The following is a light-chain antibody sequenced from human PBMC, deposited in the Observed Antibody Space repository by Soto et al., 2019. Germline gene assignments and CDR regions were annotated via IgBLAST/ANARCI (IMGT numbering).Light chain of an antibody. CDR1: SSDVGVYNL. Sequence: QSALTQPASVSGSPGQSITISCTGTSSDVGVYNLVSWYQQHPGKAPKLMIYEVSNRLSGVSNRFSGSKSGNTASLTISGLQAEDEADYYCSSYTSSSNYVFGTGTKVTV. J-gene: IGLJ1*01. V-gene: IGLV2-14*01. CDR3: SSYTSSSNYV. CDR2: EVS.